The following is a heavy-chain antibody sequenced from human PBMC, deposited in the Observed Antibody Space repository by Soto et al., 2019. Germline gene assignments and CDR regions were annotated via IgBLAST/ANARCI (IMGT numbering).Heavy chain of an antibody. V-gene: IGHV3-30*03. D-gene: IGHD6-13*01. J-gene: IGHJ4*02. Sequence: QVQLVESGGGVVQPGRSLRLSCAASGFTFSSYGMHWVRQAPGKGLEWVAVISYDGSNKYYADSVKGRFTISRDNSKNTLYLQMNSLRAEDTAVYYCARAHSPKRYYFDYWGQGTLVTVSS. CDR2: ISYDGSNK. CDR1: GFTFSSYG. CDR3: ARAHSPKRYYFDY.